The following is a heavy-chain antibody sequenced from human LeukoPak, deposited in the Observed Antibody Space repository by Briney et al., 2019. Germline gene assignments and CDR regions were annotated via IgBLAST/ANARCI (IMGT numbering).Heavy chain of an antibody. CDR1: GFTFSSYG. D-gene: IGHD2-21*02. V-gene: IGHV3-30*18. Sequence: GGSLRLSCAASGFTFSSYGMHWVRQAPGKGLEWVAVISYDGSNKYYADSVKGRFTISRDNSKNTLYLQMNSLRAEDTAVYYYAKVTRIVVVTAIPKDAFDIWGQGTMVTVSS. J-gene: IGHJ3*02. CDR2: ISYDGSNK. CDR3: AKVTRIVVVTAIPKDAFDI.